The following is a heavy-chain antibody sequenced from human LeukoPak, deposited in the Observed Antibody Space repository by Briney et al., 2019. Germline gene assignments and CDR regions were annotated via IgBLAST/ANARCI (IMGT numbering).Heavy chain of an antibody. D-gene: IGHD3-10*01. Sequence: PSETLSLTCAVSGGSISSGGYSWSWIRQPPGKGLEWIGYIYHSGSTYYNPSLKSRVTISVDRSKNQFSLKLSSVTAADTAVYYCARVLVRGWFDPWGQGTLVTVSS. J-gene: IGHJ5*02. CDR2: IYHSGST. CDR3: ARVLVRGWFDP. V-gene: IGHV4-30-2*01. CDR1: GGSISSGGYS.